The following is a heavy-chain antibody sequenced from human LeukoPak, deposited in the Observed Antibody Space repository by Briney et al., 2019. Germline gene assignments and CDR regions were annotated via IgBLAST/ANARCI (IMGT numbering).Heavy chain of an antibody. CDR1: GGSFSGYY. D-gene: IGHD3-22*01. V-gene: IGHV4-34*01. Sequence: SETLSLTCAVYGGSFSGYYWSWIRQPPGKGLEWIGEIYHSGSTNYNPSLKSRVTISVDKSKNQFSLKLSSVTAADTAVYYCARLTYYYDSSGYYYYFDYWGQGTLVTVSS. J-gene: IGHJ4*02. CDR3: ARLTYYYDSSGYYYYFDY. CDR2: IYHSGST.